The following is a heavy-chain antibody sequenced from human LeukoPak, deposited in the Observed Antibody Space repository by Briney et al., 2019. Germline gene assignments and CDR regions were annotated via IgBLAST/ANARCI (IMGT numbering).Heavy chain of an antibody. CDR1: GFTFSSYS. V-gene: IGHV3-48*04. CDR3: ARLRGYSYGYGDY. D-gene: IGHD5-18*01. CDR2: ISSSGNTI. Sequence: WGSLRLSCAASGFTFSSYSMNWVRQAPGKGLEWVSYISSSGNTIDYADSVKGRFTTSRDNAKNSLYLQMVSLRAEDTAVYYCARLRGYSYGYGDYWGQGTLVTVSS. J-gene: IGHJ4*02.